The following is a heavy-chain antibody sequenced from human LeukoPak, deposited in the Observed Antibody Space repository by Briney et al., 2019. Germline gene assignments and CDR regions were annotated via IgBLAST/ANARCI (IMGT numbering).Heavy chain of an antibody. D-gene: IGHD5-18*01. Sequence: PSETLSLTCAVYGGSFSGYYWSWIRQPPGKGLEWIGYIYYSGSTYYNPSLKSRVTISVDTSKNQFSLKLSSVTAADTAVYYCASYFDTAMDNWFDPWGQGTLVTVSS. CDR3: ASYFDTAMDNWFDP. CDR2: IYYSGST. CDR1: GGSFSGYY. V-gene: IGHV4-30-4*01. J-gene: IGHJ5*02.